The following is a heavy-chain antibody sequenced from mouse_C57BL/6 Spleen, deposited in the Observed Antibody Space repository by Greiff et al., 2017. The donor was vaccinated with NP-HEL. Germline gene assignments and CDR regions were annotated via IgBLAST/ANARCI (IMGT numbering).Heavy chain of an antibody. CDR3: ARNFITTVVATNWYFDV. CDR2: INPNNGGT. J-gene: IGHJ1*03. V-gene: IGHV1-26*01. D-gene: IGHD1-1*01. CDR1: GYTFTDYY. Sequence: VQLQQSGPELVKPGASVKISCKASGYTFTDYYMNWVKQSHGKSLEWIGDINPNNGGTSYNQKLKGKATLTVDKSSSTAYMELRSLTSEDSAVYYCARNFITTVVATNWYFDVWGTGTTVTVSS.